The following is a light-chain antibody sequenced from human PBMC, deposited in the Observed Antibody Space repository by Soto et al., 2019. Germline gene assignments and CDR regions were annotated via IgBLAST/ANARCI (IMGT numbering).Light chain of an antibody. J-gene: IGLJ1*01. CDR3: SSYTSSNTLV. Sequence: VLAQPASVSGSPGQSTIISCTGTSSDVGGYNYVSWYQQHPGKAPKFLIYEVDNRASGVSDRFSGSKSGNTASLTISGLQAEDEADYYCSSYTSSNTLVFGTGTKVTVL. V-gene: IGLV2-14*01. CDR1: SSDVGGYNY. CDR2: EVD.